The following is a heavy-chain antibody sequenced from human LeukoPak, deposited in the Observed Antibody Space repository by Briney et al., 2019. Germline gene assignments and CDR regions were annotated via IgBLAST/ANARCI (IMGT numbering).Heavy chain of an antibody. Sequence: GGSLRLSCGASGFTFSSYAMHWVRQAPGKGLEWVAVISYDGNNKYYADSVKGRFTISRDNSENTLYLQVNSLRAEDTAVYYCARSRYCSGGSCYFGSWFDPWGQGILVTVSS. CDR3: ARSRYCSGGSCYFGSWFDP. CDR2: ISYDGNNK. D-gene: IGHD2-15*01. CDR1: GFTFSSYA. J-gene: IGHJ5*02. V-gene: IGHV3-30-3*01.